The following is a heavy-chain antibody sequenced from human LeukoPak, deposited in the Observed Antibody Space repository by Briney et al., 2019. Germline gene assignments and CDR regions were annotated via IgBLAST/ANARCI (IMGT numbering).Heavy chain of an antibody. Sequence: SSETLSLTCSVSGGSINSGGYFWSWIRQHPGKGLEWIGYIHYRGTTYYNPSLKSRVTIPIDTSENHFSLNVSSVTAADTAVYYCARAGSSGWYRNAFDIWGQGTLVTGSS. J-gene: IGHJ3*02. CDR2: IHYRGTT. D-gene: IGHD6-19*01. CDR3: ARAGSSGWYRNAFDI. CDR1: GGSINSGGYF. V-gene: IGHV4-31*03.